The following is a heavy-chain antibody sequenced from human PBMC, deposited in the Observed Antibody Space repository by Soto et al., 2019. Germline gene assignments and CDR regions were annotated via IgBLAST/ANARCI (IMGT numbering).Heavy chain of an antibody. J-gene: IGHJ5*02. D-gene: IGHD3-10*01. Sequence: GGSLRLSCAASGFTVSSNYMSWVRQAPGKGLEWVSVIYSGGSTYYADSVKGRFTISRDNYKNTLYLQMNSLRAEDTAVYYCARSSSLVRFPLRVGWFDPWGQGTLVTVSS. CDR2: IYSGGST. CDR1: GFTVSSNY. CDR3: ARSSSLVRFPLRVGWFDP. V-gene: IGHV3-53*01.